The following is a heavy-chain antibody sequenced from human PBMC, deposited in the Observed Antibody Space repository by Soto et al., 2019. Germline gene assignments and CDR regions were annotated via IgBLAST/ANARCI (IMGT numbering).Heavy chain of an antibody. V-gene: IGHV2-26*01. D-gene: IGHD6-19*01. J-gene: IGHJ5*02. CDR3: ARRHLAVAVSPWFDP. CDR1: GLSITDSEMG. CDR2: IDSSGEK. Sequence: QVTLKESGPVLVKPTETLTLRCTVSGLSITDSEMGVSWIRQPPGQPLEWLAHIDSSGEKSYRTFLKSRLAISKDTPKSQIVLTMTNMAPADTATYYCARRHLAVAVSPWFDPGGQGIPVTVSS.